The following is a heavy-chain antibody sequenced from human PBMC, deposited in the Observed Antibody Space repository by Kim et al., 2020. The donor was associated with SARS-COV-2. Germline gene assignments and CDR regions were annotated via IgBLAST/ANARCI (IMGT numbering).Heavy chain of an antibody. J-gene: IGHJ4*01. CDR1: GFTVSSTY. CDR3: ARVLRGYSGYRGGCDD. V-gene: IGHV3-66*01. CDR2: IYSGGST. D-gene: IGHD5-12*01. Sequence: GGSLRLSCAASGFTVSSTYMSWVRQAPGKGLEWVSVIYSGGSTYYADSVKGRFTISRDNSKNTLYLQMNSLRAEDTAVYNCARVLRGYSGYRGGCDDWG.